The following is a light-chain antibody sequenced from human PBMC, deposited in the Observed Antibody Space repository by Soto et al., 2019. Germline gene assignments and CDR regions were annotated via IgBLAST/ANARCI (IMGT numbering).Light chain of an antibody. CDR1: QTISSY. CDR3: QQTFRTPHT. CDR2: SAS. Sequence: DIQMTQSPASLSASVGDRVTITCRASQTISSYLNWYQQKAGAAPKLLIYSASTLQSGVPSRFSGSRFGTDYTLTISSLQPADFAVYYCQQTFRTPHTFGQGTKLDI. J-gene: IGKJ2*01. V-gene: IGKV1-39*01.